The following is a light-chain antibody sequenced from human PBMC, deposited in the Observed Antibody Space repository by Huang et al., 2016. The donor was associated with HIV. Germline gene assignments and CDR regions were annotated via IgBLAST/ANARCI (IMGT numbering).Light chain of an antibody. J-gene: IGKJ2*01. CDR3: QHYDSLPYA. CDR1: QDITNY. V-gene: IGKV1-33*01. CDR2: DAS. Sequence: IQMTQSPSSLSASVGDRVTITCQASQDITNYLNWYQQKPGKAPKLLIYDASNLESGVPSRFSGGGSGTHFTFTINSLQPEDIATYYCQHYDSLPYAFGQGTKLEMK.